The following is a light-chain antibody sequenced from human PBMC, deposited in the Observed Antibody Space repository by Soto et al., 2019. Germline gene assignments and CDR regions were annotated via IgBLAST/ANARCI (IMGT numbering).Light chain of an antibody. Sequence: EFVLTQSPGTLSLSPGERATLPCRASQTVRNNYLAWYQQKPGQAPRLLIYDASSRATGIPDRFSGSGSGTDFTLTITSLEPEDFAVYYCQQRAIWRGVTFGPGTRWIS. CDR2: DAS. CDR3: QQRAIWRGVT. CDR1: QTVRNNY. V-gene: IGKV3D-20*02. J-gene: IGKJ3*01.